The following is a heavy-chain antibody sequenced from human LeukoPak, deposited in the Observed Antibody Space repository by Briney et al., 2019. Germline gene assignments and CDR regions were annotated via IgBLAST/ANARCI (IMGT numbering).Heavy chain of an antibody. CDR1: GFTFSSYA. J-gene: IGHJ4*02. Sequence: PGRSLRLSCAASGFTFSSYAMHWVRQAPGKGLERVAVISYDGSNKYYADSVKGRFTISRDNSKNTLYLQMNSLRAEDTAVYYCARDPVIDTVTTANYWGQGTLVTVSS. V-gene: IGHV3-30-3*01. CDR3: ARDPVIDTVTTANY. D-gene: IGHD4-17*01. CDR2: ISYDGSNK.